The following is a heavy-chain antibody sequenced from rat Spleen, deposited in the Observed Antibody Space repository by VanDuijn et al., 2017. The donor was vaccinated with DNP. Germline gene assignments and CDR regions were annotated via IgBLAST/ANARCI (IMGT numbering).Heavy chain of an antibody. V-gene: IGHV5-7*01. CDR2: ISYDGTTI. CDR1: GFTFSDYN. J-gene: IGHJ4*01. D-gene: IGHD3-8*01. CDR3: ARHRTIMPYYYAMDA. Sequence: EVQLVESGGGLVQPGRSLKLSCTASGFTFSDYNMAWVRQAPKKGLEWVASISYDGTTIYYRDSVKGRFIISRDNAKNTLYLQMDSLRSEDTATYYCARHRTIMPYYYAMDAWGQGASVTVSS.